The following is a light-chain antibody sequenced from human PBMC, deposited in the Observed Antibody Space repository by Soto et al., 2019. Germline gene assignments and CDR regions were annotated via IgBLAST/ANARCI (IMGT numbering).Light chain of an antibody. CDR3: QKYNSAPT. CDR2: AAS. Sequence: DIQMTQSPSYLSASVGDRVTITCRASQGISNDLAWYQQKPGKVPKLLIYAASTLQSGVPSRFSGSGSGTDFTLTISSLQPEDVATYYCQKYNSAPTFGQGTKVDIK. J-gene: IGKJ1*01. CDR1: QGISND. V-gene: IGKV1-27*01.